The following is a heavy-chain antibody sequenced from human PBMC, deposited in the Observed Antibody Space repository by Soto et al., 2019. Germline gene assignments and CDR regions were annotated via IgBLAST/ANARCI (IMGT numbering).Heavy chain of an antibody. J-gene: IGHJ6*02. Sequence: EVQLVESGGGLVQPGRSLRLSCAASGFTFDDYAMHWVRQAPGKGLEWVSGISWNSGSIGYTDSVKGRFTISRDNAKNSLYLQMNSLRAEDTALYYCAKGKAHEYSRLGYYGMDVWGQGTTVTVSS. CDR2: ISWNSGSI. CDR1: GFTFDDYA. V-gene: IGHV3-9*01. D-gene: IGHD6-6*01. CDR3: AKGKAHEYSRLGYYGMDV.